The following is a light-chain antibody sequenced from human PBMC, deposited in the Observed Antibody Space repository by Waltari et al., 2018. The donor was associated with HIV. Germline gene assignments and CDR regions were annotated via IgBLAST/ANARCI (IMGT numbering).Light chain of an antibody. CDR3: QQYYSTPT. V-gene: IGKV4-1*01. CDR1: ESVLSSSNNLNY. CDR2: EAS. Sequence: DIVLTQSPETLSVSLGEWAAIHCKSGESVLSSSNNLNYFAWYQQRPGQPPTLLFSEASSRSSGVPARFTASGSRTDFTLTIDDLQADDVAVYFCQQYYSTPTFGRGTQLV. J-gene: IGKJ5*01.